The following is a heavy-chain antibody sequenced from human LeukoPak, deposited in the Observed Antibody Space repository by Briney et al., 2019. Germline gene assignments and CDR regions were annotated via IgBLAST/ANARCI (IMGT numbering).Heavy chain of an antibody. CDR1: GFTVRSNY. CDR3: ARDGRALLRDFDY. J-gene: IGHJ4*02. Sequence: PGGSLRLSCAASGFTVRSNYMSWVRQAPGKGLEWVSVIYSGGSTYYADSVKGRFTLSRDNSKNTVYLQMNSLRAEDTGVYYCARDGRALLRDFDYWGQGTLVTVSS. D-gene: IGHD1-26*01. V-gene: IGHV3-53*01. CDR2: IYSGGST.